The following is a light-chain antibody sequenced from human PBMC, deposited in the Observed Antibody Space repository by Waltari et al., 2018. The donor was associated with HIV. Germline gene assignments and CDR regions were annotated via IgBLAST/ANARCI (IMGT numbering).Light chain of an antibody. Sequence: QSVLTQSPSASGTPGQRVTISCSGSSFNIGRNYVSWYQQLPGTAPKVLIFRDNQRPSGVPDRFSGSKSGASASLAISGLRSEDEADYFCATWDDSLSGSYVFGPGTKVSVL. CDR3: ATWDDSLSGSYV. CDR1: SFNIGRNY. J-gene: IGLJ1*01. V-gene: IGLV1-47*01. CDR2: RDN.